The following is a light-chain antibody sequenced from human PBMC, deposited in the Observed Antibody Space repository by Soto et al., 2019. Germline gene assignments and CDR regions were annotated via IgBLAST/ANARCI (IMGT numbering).Light chain of an antibody. CDR3: QQYYSNPELT. J-gene: IGKJ4*01. Sequence: IVMTQSPDSLAVSLGERATINCKSSQSLLYTSNNKNYLAWFQQKPGQPPRLLIYWASTRESGVPDRLSGSGSGTDFTLTISSLQSEDVAVYYCQQYYSNPELTFGGGTKVEIK. CDR2: WAS. CDR1: QSLLYTSNNKNY. V-gene: IGKV4-1*01.